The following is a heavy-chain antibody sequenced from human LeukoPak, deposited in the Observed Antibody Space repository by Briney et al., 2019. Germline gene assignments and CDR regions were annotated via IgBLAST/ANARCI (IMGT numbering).Heavy chain of an antibody. CDR3: ARFGSGSYYNPNDY. CDR1: GFIFDDYS. Sequence: GGSLRLSCAASGFIFDDYSLHWVRQAPGKGLEWVSGINWNGGSTGYADSVKGRFTISRDNAKNSLYLQMNSLRAEDTALYYCARFGSGSYYNPNDYWGQGTLVTVSS. D-gene: IGHD3-10*01. CDR2: INWNGGST. V-gene: IGHV3-20*04. J-gene: IGHJ4*02.